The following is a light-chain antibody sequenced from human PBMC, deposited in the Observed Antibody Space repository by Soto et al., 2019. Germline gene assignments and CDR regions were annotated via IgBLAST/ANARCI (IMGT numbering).Light chain of an antibody. CDR3: QQYRT. CDR2: GAS. Sequence: DIVLPQSPGTLSLSPGERATLSCRASQSVSNNYLAWYQQKPGQAPRLLIYGASNRATGIPDRFSGSGSGTDFTLTISRLEPEDFAVYYCQQYRTFGQGTKVDIK. V-gene: IGKV3-20*01. CDR1: QSVSNNY. J-gene: IGKJ1*01.